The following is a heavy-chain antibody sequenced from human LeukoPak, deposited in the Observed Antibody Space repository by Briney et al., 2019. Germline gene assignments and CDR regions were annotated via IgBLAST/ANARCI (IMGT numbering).Heavy chain of an antibody. J-gene: IGHJ5*02. CDR2: INHSGST. D-gene: IGHD3-10*01. CDR1: GGSFSSYY. CDR3: ARGRPYYYGSGRSAWFDP. Sequence: SETLSLTCAVYGGSFSSYYWSWIRQPPGKGLEWIGEINHSGSTNYNPSLKSRVTISVDTSKNQFSLKLSSVTAADTAVYSCARGRPYYYGSGRSAWFDPWGQGTLVTVSS. V-gene: IGHV4-34*01.